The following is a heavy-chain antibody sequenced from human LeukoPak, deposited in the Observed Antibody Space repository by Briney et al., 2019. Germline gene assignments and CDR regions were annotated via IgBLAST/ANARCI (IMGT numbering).Heavy chain of an antibody. D-gene: IGHD6-19*01. CDR3: ASRTGYTSGWYNY. V-gene: IGHV4-39*01. J-gene: IGHJ4*02. CDR2: FYYTGST. Sequence: SETLSLTCIVSGGSISSNGYYWDWIRQPPGKGLEWIGNFYYTGSTSYTPSLKSRVTISVDTSKNQFSLKLSSVTAADTAVYYCASRTGYTSGWYNYWGQGTLVTVSS. CDR1: GGSISSNGYY.